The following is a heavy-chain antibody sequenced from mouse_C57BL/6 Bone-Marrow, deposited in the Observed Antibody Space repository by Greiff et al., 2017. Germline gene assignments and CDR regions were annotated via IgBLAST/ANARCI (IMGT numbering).Heavy chain of an antibody. CDR2: IDPSDSET. Sequence: VQLQQPGAELVRPGSSVKLSCKASGYTFTSYWMHWVKPRPIQGLEWIGNIDPSDSETHSNQKFKDKATLTVDKSSSTAYMQLSSLTSEDSAVYYCARRGSFDYWGQGTTLTVSS. CDR1: GYTFTSYW. CDR3: ARRGSFDY. V-gene: IGHV1-52*01. J-gene: IGHJ2*01.